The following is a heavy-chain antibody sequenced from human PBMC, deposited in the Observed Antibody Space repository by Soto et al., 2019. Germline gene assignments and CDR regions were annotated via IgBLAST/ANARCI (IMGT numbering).Heavy chain of an antibody. V-gene: IGHV4-34*01. Sequence: QVQLQQWGAGLLKPSETLSLTCAVYGGSFSGYYWSWIRQPPGKGLEWIGEINHSGSTNYNPSLKSRVTISVDTSKNQFSLKLSSVTAADTAVYYCAREGPTAAGGDFDYWGQGTLVTVSS. CDR1: GGSFSGYY. CDR2: INHSGST. D-gene: IGHD6-13*01. J-gene: IGHJ4*02. CDR3: AREGPTAAGGDFDY.